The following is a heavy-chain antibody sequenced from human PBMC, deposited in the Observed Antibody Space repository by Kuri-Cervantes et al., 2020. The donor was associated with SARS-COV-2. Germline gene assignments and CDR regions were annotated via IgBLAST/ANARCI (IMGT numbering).Heavy chain of an antibody. D-gene: IGHD4-23*01. J-gene: IGHJ4*02. CDR3: ARDPADYGGRKHDY. V-gene: IGHV1-18*01. Sequence: ASVKVSCKTSGYTFNIYDIHWVRQATGHGLEWMGWISAYNGNTNYAQKLQGRVTMTTDTSTSTAYMELRSLRSDDTAVYYCARDPADYGGRKHDYWGQGTLVTVSS. CDR1: GYTFNIYD. CDR2: ISAYNGNT.